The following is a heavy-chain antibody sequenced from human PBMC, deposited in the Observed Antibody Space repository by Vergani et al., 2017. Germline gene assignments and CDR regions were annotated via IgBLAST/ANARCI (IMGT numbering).Heavy chain of an antibody. Sequence: EVQLLESGGGLVQPGGSLRLSCAASGFTFSSYAMSWVRQAPGKGLEWVSAISGSGGSTYYADSVKGRFTISRDNSKNTRYLQMNSLRAEDTAVYYCAKGRSXYDGFWSGYYGYYYGMDVWGQGTTVTVSS. CDR1: GFTFSSYA. V-gene: IGHV3-23*01. J-gene: IGHJ6*02. CDR2: ISGSGGST. D-gene: IGHD3-3*01. CDR3: AKGRSXYDGFWSGYYGYYYGMDV.